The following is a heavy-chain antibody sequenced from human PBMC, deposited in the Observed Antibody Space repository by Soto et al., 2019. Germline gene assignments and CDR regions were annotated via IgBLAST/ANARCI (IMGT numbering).Heavy chain of an antibody. D-gene: IGHD3-10*02. CDR1: GFTFTAYW. Sequence: GGSLRLSRAATGFTFTAYWVHWFRPAAGKGLEWVARCKSDGSGTTYTDSVKGRFSISRDNAKNTVYLQMDNLRVEDTAVYYCGRNAIFVRGVPDEYWGQGTPVTVSS. CDR2: CKSDGSGT. V-gene: IGHV3-74*03. CDR3: GRNAIFVRGVPDEY. J-gene: IGHJ4*02.